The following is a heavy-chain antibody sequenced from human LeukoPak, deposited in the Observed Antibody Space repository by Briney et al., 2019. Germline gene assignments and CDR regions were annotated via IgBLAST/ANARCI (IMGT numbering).Heavy chain of an antibody. V-gene: IGHV1-2*02. Sequence: ASVKVSCKASGYTFTGYYMHRVRQAPGQGLEWMGWINPNSGGTNYAQKFQGRVTMTEDTSTDTAYMELSSLRSEDTAVYYCATDKGIAAAGYAFDIWGQGTMVTVSS. J-gene: IGHJ3*02. CDR1: GYTFTGYY. D-gene: IGHD6-13*01. CDR3: ATDKGIAAAGYAFDI. CDR2: INPNSGGT.